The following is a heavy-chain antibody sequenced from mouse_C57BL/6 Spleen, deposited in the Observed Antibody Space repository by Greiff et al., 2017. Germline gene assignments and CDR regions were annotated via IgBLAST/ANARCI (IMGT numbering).Heavy chain of an antibody. CDR2: ISYDGSN. J-gene: IGHJ2*01. V-gene: IGHV3-6*01. CDR3: ARGDYGSSYYFDY. Sequence: ESGPGLVKPSQSLSLTCSVTGYSITSGYYWNWIRQFPGNKLEWMGYISYDGSNNYNPSLKNRISITPDTSKNQFFLKLNSVTTEDTATYYCARGDYGSSYYFDYWGQGTTLTVSS. D-gene: IGHD1-1*01. CDR1: GYSITSGYY.